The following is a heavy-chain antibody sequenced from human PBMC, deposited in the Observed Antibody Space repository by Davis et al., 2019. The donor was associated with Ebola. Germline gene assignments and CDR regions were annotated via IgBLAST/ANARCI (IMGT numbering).Heavy chain of an antibody. CDR2: INPSGGST. J-gene: IGHJ4*02. CDR1: GYSFTTYA. V-gene: IGHV1-46*01. CDR3: ARDSRSYYYDSSGYYSTYYFDY. Sequence: ASVKVSCKASGYSFTTYAMNWVRQAPGQGLEWMGIINPSGGSTSYAQKFQGRVTMTRVTSTNQFSLKLSSVTAADTAVYYCARDSRSYYYDSSGYYSTYYFDYWGQGTLVTVSS. D-gene: IGHD3-22*01.